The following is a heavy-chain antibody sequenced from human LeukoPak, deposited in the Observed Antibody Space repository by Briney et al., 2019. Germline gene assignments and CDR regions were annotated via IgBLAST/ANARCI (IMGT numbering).Heavy chain of an antibody. CDR1: GLIFTKAW. J-gene: IGHJ6*02. D-gene: IGHD6-13*01. Sequence: GGCLRLSCAASGLIFTKAWMSWVRQAPGKGLEWVGRIKSKTDGGTIDYAARVKGRFTISRDDSKNTLYLQMNSLKTEDTAVYYCTTVNSRWYPGGMDVWGQGTTVTVS. CDR3: TTVNSRWYPGGMDV. CDR2: IKSKTDGGTI. V-gene: IGHV3-15*01.